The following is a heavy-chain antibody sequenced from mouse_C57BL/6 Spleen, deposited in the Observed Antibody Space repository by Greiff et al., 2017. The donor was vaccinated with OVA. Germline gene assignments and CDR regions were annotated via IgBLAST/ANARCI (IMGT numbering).Heavy chain of an antibody. J-gene: IGHJ4*01. Sequence: EVQGVESGGGLVQPGGSLKLSCAASGFTFSDYYMYWVRQTPEKRLEWVAYISNGGGSTYYPDTVKGRFTISRDNAKNTLYLQRSRLKSEDTAMYYCARHSPYYAMDYWGQGTSVTVSS. CDR1: GFTFSDYY. CDR2: ISNGGGST. CDR3: ARHSPYYAMDY. D-gene: IGHD6-1*01. V-gene: IGHV5-12*01.